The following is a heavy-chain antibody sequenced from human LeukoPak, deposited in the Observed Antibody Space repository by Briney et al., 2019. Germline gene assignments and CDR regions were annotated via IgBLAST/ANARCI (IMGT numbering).Heavy chain of an antibody. Sequence: GGSLRLSCAASGFTFSRYSMNWVRQAPGKGLEWVSYISSSSSTIYYADSVKGRFTISRDNAKNSLYLQMNSLRAEDTAVYYCARDTGYYDDDYWGQGTLVTVSS. J-gene: IGHJ4*02. D-gene: IGHD3-22*01. CDR3: ARDTGYYDDDY. CDR2: ISSSSSTI. CDR1: GFTFSRYS. V-gene: IGHV3-48*01.